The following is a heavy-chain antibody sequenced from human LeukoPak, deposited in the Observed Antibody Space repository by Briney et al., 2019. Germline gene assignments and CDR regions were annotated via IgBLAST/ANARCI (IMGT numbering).Heavy chain of an antibody. V-gene: IGHV1-18*01. Sequence: ASVKVSCKTSGYTFTSYGISWVRQASGQGLEWMGWISPYNGDTKYSQRLQGRVTMTTDTSTITAYMELRSLTSDDTAVYYCARTIPNREYSNGWYVDYWGQGTLVIVSS. D-gene: IGHD6-19*01. CDR1: GYTFTSYG. CDR2: ISPYNGDT. J-gene: IGHJ4*02. CDR3: ARTIPNREYSNGWYVDY.